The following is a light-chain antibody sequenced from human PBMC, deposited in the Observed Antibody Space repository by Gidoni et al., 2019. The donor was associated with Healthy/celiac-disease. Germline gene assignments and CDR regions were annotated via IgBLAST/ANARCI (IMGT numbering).Light chain of an antibody. V-gene: IGLV2-14*01. CDR1: SSDVGGYHY. Sequence: QSALTQPASVSGSPGQSITISCTGTSSDVGGYHYVSWYQQHPGKAPKLMIYDVSNRPSGVSNRFSGSKSGNTASPTISGLQAEDEADYYCSSYTSSSTLVFGGGTKLTVL. J-gene: IGLJ2*01. CDR3: SSYTSSSTLV. CDR2: DVS.